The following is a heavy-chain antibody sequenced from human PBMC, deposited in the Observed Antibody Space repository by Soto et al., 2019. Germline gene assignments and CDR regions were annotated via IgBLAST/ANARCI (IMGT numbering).Heavy chain of an antibody. J-gene: IGHJ4*02. Sequence: GGSLRLSCAASGFTFSSYAMSWVRQAPGKGLEWVSAISGSGGSTYYADSVKGRFTISRDNSKNTLYLQMNSLRAEDTAVYYCAKGGIYCSGGSCHPFDYWGQGTLVTVSS. D-gene: IGHD2-15*01. CDR2: ISGSGGST. CDR3: AKGGIYCSGGSCHPFDY. CDR1: GFTFSSYA. V-gene: IGHV3-23*01.